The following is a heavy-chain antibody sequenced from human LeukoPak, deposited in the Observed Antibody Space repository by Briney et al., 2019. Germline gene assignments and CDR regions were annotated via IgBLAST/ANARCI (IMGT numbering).Heavy chain of an antibody. CDR2: ISSSSSYI. Sequence: GGSLRLSCAASGFTFSSYHMNWVRQAPGKGLEWVSSISSSSSYIYYVDSVEGRFTISRDNAKNSLYLQMTSPRAEDTAMYYCAREIPTAMSAFDIWGQGTMVTVSS. V-gene: IGHV3-21*01. CDR1: GFTFSSYH. CDR3: AREIPTAMSAFDI. J-gene: IGHJ3*02. D-gene: IGHD2-2*01.